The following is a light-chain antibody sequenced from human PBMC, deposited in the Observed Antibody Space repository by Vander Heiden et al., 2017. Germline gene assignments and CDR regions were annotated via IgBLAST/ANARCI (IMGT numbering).Light chain of an antibody. J-gene: IGKJ5*01. CDR3: QQDYRTPNT. Sequence: IVMTQSPDSLAVSLGERATINCKSSQSVLYSSNNKNYLAWYQQKPGQPPKLLIYWASTRESGVPDRFSGSGSGTDFTLTISSLQAEDVAVYYCQQDYRTPNTFGQGTRLEIK. CDR2: WAS. V-gene: IGKV4-1*01. CDR1: QSVLYSSNNKNY.